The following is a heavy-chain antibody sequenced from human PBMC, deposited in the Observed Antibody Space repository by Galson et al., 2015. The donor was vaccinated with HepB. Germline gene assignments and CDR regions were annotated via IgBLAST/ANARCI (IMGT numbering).Heavy chain of an antibody. CDR1: GGTFSSYA. CDR3: ARGLTLVGARMHYYYGMDV. D-gene: IGHD1-26*01. V-gene: IGHV1-69*13. Sequence: SVKVSCKASGGTFSSYAISWVRQAPGQGLEWMGGIIPIFGTANYAQKFQGRVTITADESTSTAYMELSSLRSEDTAVYYCARGLTLVGARMHYYYGMDVWGQGTTVTVSS. J-gene: IGHJ6*02. CDR2: IIPIFGTA.